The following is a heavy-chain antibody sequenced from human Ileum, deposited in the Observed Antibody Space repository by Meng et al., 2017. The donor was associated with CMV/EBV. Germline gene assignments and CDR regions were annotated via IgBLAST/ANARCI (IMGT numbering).Heavy chain of an antibody. V-gene: IGHV1-8*01. J-gene: IGHJ6*04. CDR2: MNPNSGNT. Sequence: ASVKVSCKASGYTFTSYDINWVRQATGQGLEWMGWMNPNSGNTGYAQKFQGRVTMTRNTSISTAYMELSSLRSEDTAVYYCVRPTDCSSTSCYIYYGMDVWGKGITVTVSS. D-gene: IGHD2-2*02. CDR3: VRPTDCSSTSCYIYYGMDV. CDR1: GYTFTSYD.